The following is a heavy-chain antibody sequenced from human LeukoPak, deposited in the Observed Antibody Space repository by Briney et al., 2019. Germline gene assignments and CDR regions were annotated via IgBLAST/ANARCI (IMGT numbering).Heavy chain of an antibody. CDR1: GGSISSGDYY. CDR3: ARPLRSYVGVFDI. V-gene: IGHV4-31*03. Sequence: SQTLSLTCTVSGGSISSGDYYWSWIRQHPGKGLEWIGYIYNSASTYYNPSLKSRLTISVDTSKNQFSLKLSSVTAADTAVYYCARPLRSYVGVFDIWGQGTMVTVSS. J-gene: IGHJ3*02. CDR2: IYNSAST. D-gene: IGHD1-26*01.